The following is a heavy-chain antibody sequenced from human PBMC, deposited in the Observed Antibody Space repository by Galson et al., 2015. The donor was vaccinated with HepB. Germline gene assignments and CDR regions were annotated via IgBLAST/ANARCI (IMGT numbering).Heavy chain of an antibody. CDR1: GFTFSSYS. D-gene: IGHD1-7*01. Sequence: SLRLSCAASGFTFSSYSMNWVRQAPGKGLEWVANIKQNGSEKYYVDSVKGRFTISRDNAKNSLYLQMNSLRVEDTAVYYCARGYWNYGYWGQGTLVTVSS. V-gene: IGHV3-7*03. CDR2: IKQNGSEK. J-gene: IGHJ4*02. CDR3: ARGYWNYGY.